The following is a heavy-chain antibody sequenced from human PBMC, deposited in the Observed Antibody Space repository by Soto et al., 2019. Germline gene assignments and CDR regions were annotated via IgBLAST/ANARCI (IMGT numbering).Heavy chain of an antibody. Sequence: EVQLLESGGGLVQPGGSLRLSCAASGFTFSSYAMSWVRQAPGKGLEWVSAIRGFSPYTFYADSLKGRFTISRDNAKNSLYLQMNSLRAEDTAVYYCARDRGYDAHDYYYNAMDVWGQGTTVTVSS. J-gene: IGHJ6*02. CDR1: GFTFSSYA. CDR2: IRGFSPYT. V-gene: IGHV3-21*01. CDR3: ARDRGYDAHDYYYNAMDV. D-gene: IGHD2-15*01.